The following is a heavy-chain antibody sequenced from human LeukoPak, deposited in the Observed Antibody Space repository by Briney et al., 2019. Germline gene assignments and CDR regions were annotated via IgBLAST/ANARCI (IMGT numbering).Heavy chain of an antibody. CDR2: ISWNSGII. CDR3: AKETMVRGPFDY. Sequence: GGSLRLSCAASGFTFDDYAMHWVRQAPGKGLEWVAGISWNSGIITLADSVRGRFAISRDNAKNSLYLQMNSLGGEDTALYYCAKETMVRGPFDYWGQGTLVTVSA. J-gene: IGHJ4*02. D-gene: IGHD3-10*01. CDR1: GFTFDDYA. V-gene: IGHV3-9*01.